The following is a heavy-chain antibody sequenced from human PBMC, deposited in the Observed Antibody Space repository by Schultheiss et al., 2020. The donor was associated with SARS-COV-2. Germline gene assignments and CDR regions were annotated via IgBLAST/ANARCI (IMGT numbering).Heavy chain of an antibody. J-gene: IGHJ6*02. Sequence: SETLSLTCAVSGGSISSSNWWSWVRQPPGKGLEWIGYIYYSGSTYYNPSLKSRVTISVDTSKNQFSLKLSSVTAADTAVYYCARDLEAQLWPDPPYGMDVWGQGTTVTVSS. CDR2: IYYSGST. D-gene: IGHD5-18*01. V-gene: IGHV4-4*02. CDR3: ARDLEAQLWPDPPYGMDV. CDR1: GGSISSSNW.